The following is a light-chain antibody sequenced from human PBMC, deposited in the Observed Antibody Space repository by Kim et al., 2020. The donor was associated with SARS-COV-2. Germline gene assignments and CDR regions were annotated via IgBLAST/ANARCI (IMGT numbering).Light chain of an antibody. J-gene: IGKJ4*01. Sequence: AIQMTQSPSSLSTSAGDRVTITCRASQGIRHDLGWSQQKPGKVPNLLSYVASSLQSGVSSRFSGSGSDTDFALSVNNLQPEDFATDYCLQDDNYPTFGGGTKVEI. CDR3: LQDDNYPT. CDR2: VAS. CDR1: QGIRHD. V-gene: IGKV1-6*01.